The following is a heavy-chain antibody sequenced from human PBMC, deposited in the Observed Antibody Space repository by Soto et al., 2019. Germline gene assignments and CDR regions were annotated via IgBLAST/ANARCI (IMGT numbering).Heavy chain of an antibody. D-gene: IGHD2-8*01. CDR1: GFTFSSYD. J-gene: IGHJ3*02. CDR3: ARAALPNGVWAGAFDI. CDR2: IGTAGDT. Sequence: GSLRLSCAASGFTFSSYDMHWVRQATGKGLEWVSAIGTAGDTYYPGSVKGRFTISRENAKNSLYLQMNSLRAEDTAVYYCARAALPNGVWAGAFDIWGQGTMVTVSS. V-gene: IGHV3-13*01.